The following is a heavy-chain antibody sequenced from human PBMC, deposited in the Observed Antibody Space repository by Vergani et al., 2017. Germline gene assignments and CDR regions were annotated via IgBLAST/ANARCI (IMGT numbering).Heavy chain of an antibody. J-gene: IGHJ4*02. CDR3: ARDPMTTVTPFDY. CDR2: IYYSGST. D-gene: IGHD4-17*01. V-gene: IGHV4-34*11. CDR1: GGSFSGYY. Sequence: QVQLQQWGAGLLKPSETLSLTCAVYGGSFSGYYWSWIRQPPGKGLERIGYIYYSGSTNYNPSLKSRVTISVDTSKNQFSLKLSSVTAADTAVYYCARDPMTTVTPFDYWGQGTMVTVSS.